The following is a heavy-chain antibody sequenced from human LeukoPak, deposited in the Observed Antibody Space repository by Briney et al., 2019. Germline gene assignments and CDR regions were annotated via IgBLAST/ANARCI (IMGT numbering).Heavy chain of an antibody. J-gene: IGHJ4*02. V-gene: IGHV3-23*01. D-gene: IGHD3-3*01. CDR3: AKLGDGRGYYHY. Sequence: PGGSLRLSCAASGFTFSSYTMSWVGQAPGKGLEWVAVITGSGGTTYYADSVKGRFTISRDNSKSILYVQMNSLRAEDTAVYYCAKLGDGRGYYHYWGQGTLLTVSS. CDR1: GFTFSSYT. CDR2: ITGSGGTT.